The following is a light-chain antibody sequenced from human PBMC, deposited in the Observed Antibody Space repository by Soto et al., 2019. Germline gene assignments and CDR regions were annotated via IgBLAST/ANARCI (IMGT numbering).Light chain of an antibody. CDR1: SSDVGGYNY. J-gene: IGLJ3*02. Sequence: QSALTQPASVSGSPGQSITISCTGTSSDVGGYNYVSWYQQHPAKAPKLMIYEVSNRPSGVSHRFSGSKSGNTASLTISGLQAEDEVDYYCFSYTTSSTLVFGGGTQLTVL. V-gene: IGLV2-14*01. CDR2: EVS. CDR3: FSYTTSSTLV.